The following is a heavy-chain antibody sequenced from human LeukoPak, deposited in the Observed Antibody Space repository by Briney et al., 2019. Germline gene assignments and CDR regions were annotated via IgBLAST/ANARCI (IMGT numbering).Heavy chain of an antibody. J-gene: IGHJ5*02. CDR2: IIPIFGTA. CDR3: ARDPTGYSTSWPNWFDP. Sequence: SVKVSRKASGGTFSSYAISWVRQAPGQGLEWMGGIIPIFGTANYAQKFQGRVTITAGESTSTAYMELSSLRSEDTAVYYCARDPTGYSTSWPNWFDPWGQGTLVTVSS. V-gene: IGHV1-69*13. D-gene: IGHD6-13*01. CDR1: GGTFSSYA.